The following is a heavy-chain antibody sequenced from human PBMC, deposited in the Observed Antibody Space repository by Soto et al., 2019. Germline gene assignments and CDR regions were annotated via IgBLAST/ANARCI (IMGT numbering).Heavy chain of an antibody. Sequence: QVQLVQSGAEVKKPGSSVKVSCKASGGTLSSHTISWVRQAPGQGLEWMGGILPMFGTATYAKKFQGRVTITAYQYTSTGDMEVNSLGFEDTAEYYWAREVWNDVNGYLGMAGWGQGTTVSVSS. CDR1: GGTLSSHT. D-gene: IGHD1-1*01. CDR2: ILPMFGTA. V-gene: IGHV1-69*12. CDR3: AREVWNDVNGYLGMAG. J-gene: IGHJ6*02.